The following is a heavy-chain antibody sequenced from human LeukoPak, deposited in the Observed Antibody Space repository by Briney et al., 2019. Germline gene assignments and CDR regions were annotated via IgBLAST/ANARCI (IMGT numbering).Heavy chain of an antibody. CDR3: AKHRLSVLGRGDH. V-gene: IGHV3-23*01. J-gene: IGHJ4*02. Sequence: GGSLRLSCEGSGYPFSNFAMSWIRQGPGKGLEWVADISGSDGTTCYADSVKGRFTISRDNFQNMLYLQMNSLRVEDTAVYYCAKHRLSVLGRGDHWGQGLLVTVSP. CDR2: ISGSDGTT. CDR1: GYPFSNFA. D-gene: IGHD2-21*01.